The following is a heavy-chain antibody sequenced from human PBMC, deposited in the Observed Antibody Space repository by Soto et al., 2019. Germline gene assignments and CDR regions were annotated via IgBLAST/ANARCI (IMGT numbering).Heavy chain of an antibody. Sequence: GGSLRLSCAASGFTVSSNYMSWVRQAPGKGLEWVSVIYSGGSTYYADSVKGRFTISRDNSKNTLYLQMNSLRAEDTAVYYCAREDYYDSSGPPWAFDIWGQGTMVTVSS. V-gene: IGHV3-53*01. CDR3: AREDYYDSSGPPWAFDI. CDR1: GFTVSSNY. CDR2: IYSGGST. D-gene: IGHD3-22*01. J-gene: IGHJ3*02.